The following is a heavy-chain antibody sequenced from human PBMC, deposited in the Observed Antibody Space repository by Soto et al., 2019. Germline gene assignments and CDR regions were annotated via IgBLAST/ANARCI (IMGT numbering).Heavy chain of an antibody. Sequence: GASVKVSCKASGYTFTSYYMHWVRQAPGQGLEWMGIINPSGGSTSYAQKFQGRDTMTRDTSTSTVYMELSSLRSEDTAVYYCARARAGDSSGYYHDAFEIWGQGTMVTVSS. CDR3: ARARAGDSSGYYHDAFEI. J-gene: IGHJ3*02. CDR2: INPSGGST. CDR1: GYTFTSYY. D-gene: IGHD3-22*01. V-gene: IGHV1-46*01.